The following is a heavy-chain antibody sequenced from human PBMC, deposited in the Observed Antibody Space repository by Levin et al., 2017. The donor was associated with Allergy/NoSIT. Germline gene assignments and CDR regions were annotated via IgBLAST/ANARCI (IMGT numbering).Heavy chain of an antibody. CDR3: ARARGRSFYSDY. Sequence: ASVKVSCKASGYTFTSYYMHWVRQAPGQGLEWMGIINAGGGSTSYAQKFQGRVTMTRDTSTSTVYMELSSLSSEDTAGYYCARARGRSFYSDYWGQGTLVTVSS. CDR2: INAGGGST. CDR1: GYTFTSYY. J-gene: IGHJ4*02. D-gene: IGHD3-10*01. V-gene: IGHV1-46*01.